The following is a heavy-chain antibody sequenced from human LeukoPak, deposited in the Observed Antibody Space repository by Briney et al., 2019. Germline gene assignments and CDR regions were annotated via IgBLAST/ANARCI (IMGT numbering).Heavy chain of an antibody. Sequence: ASVKVSCKASGYTFTGYYMHWVRQAPGQGLEWMGWMNPNSGNTGYAQKVQGRVTMTRNTSISTAYMELSSLRSEDTAVYYCARAFFATMVRGSTPEAYYYYYMDVWGKGTTVTISS. V-gene: IGHV1-8*02. D-gene: IGHD3-10*01. CDR1: GYTFTGYY. J-gene: IGHJ6*03. CDR2: MNPNSGNT. CDR3: ARAFFATMVRGSTPEAYYYYYMDV.